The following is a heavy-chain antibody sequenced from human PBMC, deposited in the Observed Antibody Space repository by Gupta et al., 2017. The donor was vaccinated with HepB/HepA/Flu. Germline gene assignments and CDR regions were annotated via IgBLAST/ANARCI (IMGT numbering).Heavy chain of an antibody. D-gene: IGHD2-15*01. CDR3: ANRRYGFSFFDY. J-gene: IGHJ4*02. CDR1: GFSLSTTGVG. V-gene: IGHV2-5*02. CDR2: IFWDDYK. Sequence: QITLTESGPTVVKPTQTLTLTCTFSGFSLSTTGVGVGWIRQPPGKALEWLAVIFWDDYKQYSPSLKSRLTITKDTSKNKVVLTMTNMDPVDTATYFCANRRYGFSFFDYWGQGTLVTVSS.